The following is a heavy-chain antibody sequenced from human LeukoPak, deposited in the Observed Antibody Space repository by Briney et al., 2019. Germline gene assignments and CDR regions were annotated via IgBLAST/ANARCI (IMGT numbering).Heavy chain of an antibody. CDR1: GFTFSTYV. Sequence: GGSLRLSCAASGFTFSTYVMSWVRQAPGKGLEWLSLILHNGGSTYCADSVKGRFTISRDNSKNTLYLQMNSLRAEDTAVYYCARLSSFAFDIWGQGTMVTVSS. CDR2: ILHNGGST. D-gene: IGHD3-16*02. V-gene: IGHV3-23*01. CDR3: ARLSSFAFDI. J-gene: IGHJ3*02.